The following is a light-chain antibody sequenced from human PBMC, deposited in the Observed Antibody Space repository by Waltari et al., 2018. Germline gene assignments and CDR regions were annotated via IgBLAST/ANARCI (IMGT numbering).Light chain of an antibody. V-gene: IGKV3-20*01. J-gene: IGKJ1*01. CDR2: DAS. CDR1: QSITRNN. CDR3: QQYDSSPWT. Sequence: EIVLTHSPGTLSLSPGETATLSSRASQSITRNNLAWYQQIPGQAPRLLIYDASSRATGIPDRFSGSGSGTDFTLTVSRLEPADFAVYYCQQYDSSPWTFGQGTKVEIK.